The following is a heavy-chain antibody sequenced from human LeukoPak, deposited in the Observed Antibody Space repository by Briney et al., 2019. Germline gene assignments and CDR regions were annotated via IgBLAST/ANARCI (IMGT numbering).Heavy chain of an antibody. CDR3: ARGAVAGSSQCDY. CDR2: ISSSSSYI. D-gene: IGHD6-19*01. J-gene: IGHJ4*02. Sequence: GGSLRLSCAASGFTFSSYSMNWVRQAPGKGLEWVSCISSSSSYIYYADSVKGQFTISRDNAKNSLYLQMNSLRAEDTAVYYCARGAVAGSSQCDYWGQGTLVTVSS. V-gene: IGHV3-21*01. CDR1: GFTFSSYS.